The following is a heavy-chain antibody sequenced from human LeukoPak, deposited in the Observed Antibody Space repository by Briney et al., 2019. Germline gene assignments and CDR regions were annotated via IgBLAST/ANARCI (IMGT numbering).Heavy chain of an antibody. CDR3: ARTFNWNYANFDY. Sequence: SETLSLTCTVSGGSISGYYWNWIRQPPWRGLEWIGYIYYSGSTNYNPSLKSRVTISLDTSKKQFSLKLSSVTAADTAVYYCARTFNWNYANFDYWGQGKLVIVSS. CDR2: IYYSGST. D-gene: IGHD1-7*01. V-gene: IGHV4-59*01. CDR1: GGSISGYY. J-gene: IGHJ4*02.